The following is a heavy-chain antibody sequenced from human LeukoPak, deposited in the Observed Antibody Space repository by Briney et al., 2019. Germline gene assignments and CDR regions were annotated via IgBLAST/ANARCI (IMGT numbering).Heavy chain of an antibody. CDR2: ISSSGSTI. Sequence: PGGSLRLSCAASGFTFSSYEMNWVRQAPGKGLEWVSYISSSGSTIYYADSVKGRFTISRDNAKNSLYLQMNSLRAEDTALYYCAKGTLGSCSGATCYDSDNWGQGTLVTVSS. CDR1: GFTFSSYE. V-gene: IGHV3-48*03. J-gene: IGHJ4*02. CDR3: AKGTLGSCSGATCYDSDN. D-gene: IGHD2-2*01.